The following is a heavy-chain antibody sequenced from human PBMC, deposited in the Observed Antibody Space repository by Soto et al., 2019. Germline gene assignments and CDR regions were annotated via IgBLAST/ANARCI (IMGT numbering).Heavy chain of an antibody. J-gene: IGHJ6*04. CDR2: ITGTGGNT. CDR3: ARIQGHWYGLDV. D-gene: IGHD1-1*01. Sequence: EVQLLESGGGLVQPGGSLRLSCAASGFPLSTYGMTWVRQAPGKGLEWVSAITGTGGNTYYVDSVRGRFTSSRDNSKNMLYLQVNSLRFEDTAVYYCARIQGHWYGLDVWGEGTTVTVSS. CDR1: GFPLSTYG. V-gene: IGHV3-23*01.